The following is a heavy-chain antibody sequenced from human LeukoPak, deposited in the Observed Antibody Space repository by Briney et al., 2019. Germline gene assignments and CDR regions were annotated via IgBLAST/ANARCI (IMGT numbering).Heavy chain of an antibody. J-gene: IGHJ4*02. V-gene: IGHV3-21*04. D-gene: IGHD6-13*01. CDR3: AKSSNGYSAYFDY. Sequence: GGSLRLSCATSGFTFSGYDMSWVRQAPGKGLEWVSSISSSSSYIYYADSVKGRFTISRDNAKNSLYLQMNSLRAEDTAVYYCAKSSNGYSAYFDYWGQGTLVTVSS. CDR2: ISSSSSYI. CDR1: GFTFSGYD.